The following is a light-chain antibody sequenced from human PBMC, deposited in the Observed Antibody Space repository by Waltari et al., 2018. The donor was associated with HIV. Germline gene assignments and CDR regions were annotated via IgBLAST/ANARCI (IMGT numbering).Light chain of an antibody. J-gene: IGLJ2*01. CDR2: GVN. V-gene: IGLV2-8*01. CDR1: SRDVGAYNF. Sequence: CTGTSRDVGAYNFVSWYQQHPGQAPKLIIYGVNQRPSGVPDRFSGSKSGNTASLTVSGLQADDEADYYCSSYAGPNHLLFGGGTRLTVL. CDR3: SSYAGPNHLL.